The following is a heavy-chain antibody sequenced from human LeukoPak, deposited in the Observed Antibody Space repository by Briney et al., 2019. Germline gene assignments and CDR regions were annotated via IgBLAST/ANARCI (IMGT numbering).Heavy chain of an antibody. J-gene: IGHJ5*02. CDR1: VGPYSRYY. Sequence: SHSLSLTHTVSVGPYSRYYWSGVPDPPTRGLEGVRYIYYSESTNYNPSLRSRVTISVDSSRNQYSLKLSSVSAADTAVYYCARSYSSGWYGWFDPWGQGTLVTVSS. CDR2: IYYSEST. D-gene: IGHD6-19*01. CDR3: ARSYSSGWYGWFDP. V-gene: IGHV4-59*08.